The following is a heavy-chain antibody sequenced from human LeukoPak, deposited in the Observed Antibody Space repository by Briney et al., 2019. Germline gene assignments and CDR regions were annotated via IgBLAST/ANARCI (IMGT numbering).Heavy chain of an antibody. Sequence: GASVKVSCKASGYTFTSNYIHWVRQAPGQGLEWMGMIYPRDGSTSYAQKFQGRVTVTRDTSMSTVHMELSGLRSEDTAVYYCARDREGFDYWGQGTLVTVSS. CDR1: GYTFTSNY. J-gene: IGHJ4*02. CDR2: IYPRDGST. V-gene: IGHV1-46*01. CDR3: ARDREGFDY.